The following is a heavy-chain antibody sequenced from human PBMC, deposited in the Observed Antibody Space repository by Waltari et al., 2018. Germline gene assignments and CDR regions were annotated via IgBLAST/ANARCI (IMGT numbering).Heavy chain of an antibody. CDR1: GGSISSHY. CDR3: ARLGIVLMARYKGVNNWFDP. V-gene: IGHV4-34*01. CDR2: INHSGST. Sequence: QVQLQESGPGLVKPSETLSLTCTVSGGSISSHYWSWIRQPPGKGLEWIGEINHSGSTNYHPSLRSRVTISVDTSKNQFSLRLSSVTAADTAVYYCARLGIVLMARYKGVNNWFDPWGQGTLVTVSS. D-gene: IGHD2-8*01. J-gene: IGHJ5*02.